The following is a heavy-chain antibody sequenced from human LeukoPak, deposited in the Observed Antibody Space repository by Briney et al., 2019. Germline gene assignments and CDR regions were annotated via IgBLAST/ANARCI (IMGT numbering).Heavy chain of an antibody. CDR3: AREKRGHSYGMYYYYYGMDV. CDR1: GGSFSGYY. CDR2: INHSGST. D-gene: IGHD5-18*01. J-gene: IGHJ6*02. Sequence: SETLSLTCAVYGGSFSGYYWSWIRQPPGKGLEWIGEINHSGSTNYNPSLKSRVTISVDTSKNQFSLKLSSVTAADTAVYYCAREKRGHSYGMYYYYYGMDVWAQGTTVTVSS. V-gene: IGHV4-34*01.